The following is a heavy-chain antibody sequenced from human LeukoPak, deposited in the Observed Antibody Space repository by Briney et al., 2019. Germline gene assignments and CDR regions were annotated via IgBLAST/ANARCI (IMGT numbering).Heavy chain of an antibody. CDR3: ARTNGITMIEY. Sequence: PSETLSLTCTVSGGSISSYYWSWIRQPPGKGLEWIGYIYYSGSTNYNPSLKSRVTISVDTSKNQFSLKLSSVTAADTAVYYCARTNGITMIEYWGQGTLVTVSS. CDR2: IYYSGST. J-gene: IGHJ4*02. CDR1: GGSISSYY. V-gene: IGHV4-59*08. D-gene: IGHD3-22*01.